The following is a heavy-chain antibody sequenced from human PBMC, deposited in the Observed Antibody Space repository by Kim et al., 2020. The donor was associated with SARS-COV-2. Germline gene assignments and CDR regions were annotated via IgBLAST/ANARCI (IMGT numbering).Heavy chain of an antibody. CDR3: AKGAMTTVVTHAFDI. D-gene: IGHD4-17*01. CDR1: GFTFSSYG. CDR2: IWYDGSNK. Sequence: GGSLRLSCAASGFTFSSYGMHWVRQAPGKGLEWVAVIWYDGSNKYYADSVKGRFTISRDNSKNTLYLQMNSLRAEDTAVYYCAKGAMTTVVTHAFDIWGQGTMVTVSS. J-gene: IGHJ3*02. V-gene: IGHV3-33*06.